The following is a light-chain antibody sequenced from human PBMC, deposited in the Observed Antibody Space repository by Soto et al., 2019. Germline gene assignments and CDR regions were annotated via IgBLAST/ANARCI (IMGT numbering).Light chain of an antibody. Sequence: ETVLMSSLGISSKSQGERATLSCRASQSVSSSILAWYHQKPGHAPRLLIYGASRRAPGIPDRYSGSGSGTDFTLTISRLEPQDFAVYYCQQYGSSPPITCAQGTRLEIK. J-gene: IGKJ5*01. CDR3: QQYGSSPPIT. CDR1: QSVSSSI. V-gene: IGKV3-20*01. CDR2: GAS.